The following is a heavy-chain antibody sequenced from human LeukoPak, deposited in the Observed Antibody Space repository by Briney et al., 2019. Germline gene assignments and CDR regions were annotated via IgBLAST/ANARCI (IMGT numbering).Heavy chain of an antibody. Sequence: SVKVSCKASGGTFSSYAISWVRQAPGQGPEWMGGIIPIFGTANYAQKFQGRVTITADESTSTAYMELSSLRSEDTAVYYCARDPGDPDAWRAENWFDPWGQGTLVTVSS. CDR1: GGTFSSYA. D-gene: IGHD2-21*01. J-gene: IGHJ5*02. CDR3: ARDPGDPDAWRAENWFDP. V-gene: IGHV1-69*01. CDR2: IIPIFGTA.